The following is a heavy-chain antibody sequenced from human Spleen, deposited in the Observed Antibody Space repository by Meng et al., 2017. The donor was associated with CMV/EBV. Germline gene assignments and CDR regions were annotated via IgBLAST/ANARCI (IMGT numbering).Heavy chain of an antibody. CDR3: AREGPFVGANYGEDY. D-gene: IGHD1-26*01. Sequence: GESLKISCAASGFTFSSYSMNWVRQAPGKGLEWVSSISSTTSYIYYADSVKGRFTISRDISKNSLYLQMNSLRVDDTAVYYCAREGPFVGANYGEDYWGQGTLVTVSS. V-gene: IGHV3-21*01. J-gene: IGHJ4*02. CDR2: ISSTTSYI. CDR1: GFTFSSYS.